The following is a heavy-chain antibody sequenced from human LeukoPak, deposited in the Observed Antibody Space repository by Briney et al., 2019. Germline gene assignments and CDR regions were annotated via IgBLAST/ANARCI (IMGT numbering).Heavy chain of an antibody. V-gene: IGHV3-21*01. CDR3: ARDPVPNWNDVVYFDY. CDR2: ISSGGSFM. D-gene: IGHD1-1*01. J-gene: IGHJ4*02. CDR1: GFTFSSYN. Sequence: PGGSLRLSCAASGFTFSSYNMNWVRQAPGKGLEWVSYISSGGSFMYYADSVKRRFTISRDNAQYSLYLQMTSRRSEDTVVYSCARDPVPNWNDVVYFDYWGQGNLVTVSS.